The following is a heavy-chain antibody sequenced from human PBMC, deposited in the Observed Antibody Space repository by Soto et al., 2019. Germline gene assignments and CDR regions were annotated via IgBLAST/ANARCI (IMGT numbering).Heavy chain of an antibody. J-gene: IGHJ4*02. Sequence: QVQLVQSGAEVRKPGASVKVSCKASGYTFSDYYIHWVRQAPRQGLGWMGWINPNSGGTKYAPKFQGGVTMTRDTSITTAYMELSRLRSGDTAVYYCAREPATAKPEGVDFWGQGTLVTVSS. CDR1: GYTFSDYY. V-gene: IGHV1-2*02. D-gene: IGHD1-1*01. CDR2: INPNSGGT. CDR3: AREPATAKPEGVDF.